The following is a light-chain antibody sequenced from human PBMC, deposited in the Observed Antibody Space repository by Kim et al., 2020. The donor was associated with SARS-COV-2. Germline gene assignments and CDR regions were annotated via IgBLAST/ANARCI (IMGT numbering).Light chain of an antibody. CDR2: DVT. J-gene: IGLJ2*01. CDR1: SSDVGRYNF. Sequence: GQSITISCTGTSSDVGRYNFVSWYQQHPGKAPKLMIYDVTSRTSGVSDHCSGSKSGNTASLTISGLQPEDQADYYCSSYTTASTHVFGAGTQLTVL. V-gene: IGLV2-14*03. CDR3: SSYTTASTHV.